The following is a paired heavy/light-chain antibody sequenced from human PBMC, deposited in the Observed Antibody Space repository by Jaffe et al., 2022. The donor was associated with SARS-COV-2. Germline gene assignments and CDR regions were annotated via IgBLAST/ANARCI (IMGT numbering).Light chain of an antibody. CDR2: AAS. CDR1: QDISRW. J-gene: IGKJ2*01. CDR3: QQANSFPYT. Sequence: DIQMTQSPSSVSASVGDRVTITCRASQDISRWLGWYQQEPGKAPKLLIYAASSLQSGVPPRFSGSGSGTDFTLTISSLQPEDFATYYCQQANSFPYTFGQGTKLDIK. V-gene: IGKV1-12*01.
Heavy chain of an antibody. D-gene: IGHD2-2*01. V-gene: IGHV4-59*01. CDR2: IYYSGST. CDR1: GGSISGYY. Sequence: QVQLQESGPGLVKPSETLSLTCTVSGGSISGYYWTWIRQPPGKGLEWIGNIYYSGSTNYNPSLKSRVTISVDTSKNQFSLKLTSVTAADTAVYYCARSDYCSGISCYYYWWGQGTLVTVSS. J-gene: IGHJ4*02. CDR3: ARSDYCSGISCYYYW.